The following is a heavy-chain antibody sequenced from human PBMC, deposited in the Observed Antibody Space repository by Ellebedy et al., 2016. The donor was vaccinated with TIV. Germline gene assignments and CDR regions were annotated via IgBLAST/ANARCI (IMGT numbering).Heavy chain of an antibody. Sequence: GGSLRLXXAASGFTFSIYAMAWVRQAPGKGLEWVSTFSRSGATNYADSVKGRFTISRDNSKNTLYLHMNSLRVGDTAVYYCAKEPYELGRGLDYWGQGTPVTVSS. V-gene: IGHV3-23*01. CDR3: AKEPYELGRGLDY. J-gene: IGHJ4*02. CDR1: GFTFSIYA. CDR2: FSRSGAT. D-gene: IGHD7-27*01.